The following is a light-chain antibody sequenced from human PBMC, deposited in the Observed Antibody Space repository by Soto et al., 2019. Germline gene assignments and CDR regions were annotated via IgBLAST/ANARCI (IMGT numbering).Light chain of an antibody. CDR2: DVT. CDR1: SSDVGGYDY. Sequence: QSVLTQPASVSGSPGQSITISCTGTSSDVGGYDYVSWYQQHPGKAPKLMIYDVTNRPSGVSNRFSGSKSGNTASLTISGLQAEDEADYYCSSYTASSTPHYVFGTGTKVTVL. V-gene: IGLV2-14*01. CDR3: SSYTASSTPHYV. J-gene: IGLJ1*01.